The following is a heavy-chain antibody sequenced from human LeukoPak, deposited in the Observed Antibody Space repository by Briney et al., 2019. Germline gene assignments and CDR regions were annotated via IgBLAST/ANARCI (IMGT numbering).Heavy chain of an antibody. CDR1: GDSVSSNSAA. J-gene: IGHJ4*02. D-gene: IGHD3-3*01. Sequence: SQTLSLTCAISGDSVSSNSAAWNWIRQSPSRGLEWLGRTYYRSKWYNDYAVSVKSRITINPDTSKNQFSLQLNSVTPEDTAVYYCARDFRGITIFGVVERYFDYWGQGTLVTVSS. CDR2: TYYRSKWYN. CDR3: ARDFRGITIFGVVERYFDY. V-gene: IGHV6-1*01.